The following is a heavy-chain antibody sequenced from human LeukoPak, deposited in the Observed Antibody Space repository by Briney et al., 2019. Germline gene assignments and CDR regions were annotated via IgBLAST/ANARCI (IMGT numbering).Heavy chain of an antibody. CDR1: GYTFTNYW. CDR2: IYPADSDT. D-gene: IGHD6-19*01. CDR3: ARRKGTSGWYFDY. V-gene: IGHV5-51*01. Sequence: GESLKISCQVSGYTFTNYWIGWVRQMPGKGLESMGIIYPADSDTTYSPSFQGQVTVSADKSISTVYLQWSSLKASDTAMYYCARRKGTSGWYFDYWGQGTLVTVSS. J-gene: IGHJ4*02.